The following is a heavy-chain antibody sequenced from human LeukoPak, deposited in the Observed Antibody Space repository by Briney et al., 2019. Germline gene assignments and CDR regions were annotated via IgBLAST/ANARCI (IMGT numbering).Heavy chain of an antibody. CDR2: ISYDESNK. CDR1: GFTFSSYG. Sequence: QPGRSLRLSCAASGFTFSSYGMHWVRQAPGKGLEWVAVISYDESNKYYADSVKGRFTISRDNSKNTLYLQMNSLRAEDTAVYYCAKDSSVYYYDSRNFDYWGQGTLVTVSS. CDR3: AKDSSVYYYDSRNFDY. V-gene: IGHV3-30*18. D-gene: IGHD3-22*01. J-gene: IGHJ4*02.